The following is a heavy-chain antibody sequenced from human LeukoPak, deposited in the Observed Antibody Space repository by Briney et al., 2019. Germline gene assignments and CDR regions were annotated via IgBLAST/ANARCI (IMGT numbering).Heavy chain of an antibody. D-gene: IGHD3-10*01. V-gene: IGHV1-18*01. Sequence: ASVKVSCKASGYTFTSYGITWVRQAPGQGVEWMGWISAYNGNTNYAQKIQGRVTMTTDTTTSTAYMELRSLRSDDTAIYYCARDRIDYGSGSEIDYWGQGTLVTVSS. CDR2: ISAYNGNT. CDR1: GYTFTSYG. CDR3: ARDRIDYGSGSEIDY. J-gene: IGHJ4*02.